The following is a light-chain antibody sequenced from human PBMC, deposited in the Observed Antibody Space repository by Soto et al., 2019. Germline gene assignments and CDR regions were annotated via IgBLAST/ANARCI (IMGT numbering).Light chain of an antibody. CDR1: QSVSSSY. V-gene: IGKV3-20*01. CDR2: GAS. Sequence: DSVLTQSPSTLSLSPGERATLSCRASQSVSSSYLAWYQQKPGQAPRLLIYGASSRATGIPDRFSGSGSGTDFTLTISRLEPEDVAVYYCRQYGSSPSITFGQGTRLENK. CDR3: RQYGSSPSIT. J-gene: IGKJ5*01.